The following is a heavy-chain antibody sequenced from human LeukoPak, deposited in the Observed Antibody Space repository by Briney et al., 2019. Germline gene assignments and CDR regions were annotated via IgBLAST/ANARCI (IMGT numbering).Heavy chain of an antibody. Sequence: GGSLRLPCAASGFTFSGYGMHWVRQAPGKGLEWVAVISYDGSNKYYADSVKGRFTISRDNSKNTLYLQMNSLRAEDTAVYYCAKSRRPSSWTRGGSDYWGQGTLVTVSS. V-gene: IGHV3-30*18. CDR1: GFTFSGYG. D-gene: IGHD6-13*01. J-gene: IGHJ4*02. CDR3: AKSRRPSSWTRGGSDY. CDR2: ISYDGSNK.